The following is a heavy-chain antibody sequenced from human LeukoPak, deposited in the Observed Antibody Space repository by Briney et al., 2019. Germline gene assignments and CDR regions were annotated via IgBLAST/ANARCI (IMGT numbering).Heavy chain of an antibody. D-gene: IGHD6-13*01. Sequence: PSETLSLTCTVSGGSISSSDYYWSWIRQPPGKGLEWIGYIYYSGSTNYNPSLKSRVTISVDTSKNQFSLKLSSVTAADTAVYYCARGILAAAVDYWGQGTLVTVSS. J-gene: IGHJ4*02. CDR1: GGSISSSDYY. CDR2: IYYSGST. V-gene: IGHV4-61*08. CDR3: ARGILAAAVDY.